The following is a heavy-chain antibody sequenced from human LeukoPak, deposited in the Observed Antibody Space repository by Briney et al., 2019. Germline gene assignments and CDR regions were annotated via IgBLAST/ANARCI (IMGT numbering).Heavy chain of an antibody. CDR3: ARETTEAFDY. D-gene: IGHD1-14*01. CDR1: GLTFSTYT. CDR2: ISTSSTYI. V-gene: IGHV3-21*01. Sequence: GGSLRLSCAASGLTFSTYTMNWVRQAPGKGLEWVSSISTSSTYIYYADSVKGRFTISRDNAKNSVYLQMNTLRAEDTAVYYCARETTEAFDYWGQGTLVTVSS. J-gene: IGHJ4*02.